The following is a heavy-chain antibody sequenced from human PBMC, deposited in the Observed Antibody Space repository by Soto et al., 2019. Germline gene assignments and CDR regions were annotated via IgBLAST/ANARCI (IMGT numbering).Heavy chain of an antibody. CDR3: AKDLRLTGAAAGHEGFDP. Sequence: GGSLRLSCAAPGFTFSSYGMHWVRQAPGKGLEWVAVISYDGSNKYYADSVKGRFTISRDNSKNTLYLQMNSLRAEDTAVYYCAKDLRLTGAAAGHEGFDPWGQGTLVTVSS. CDR2: ISYDGSNK. CDR1: GFTFSSYG. J-gene: IGHJ5*02. V-gene: IGHV3-30*18. D-gene: IGHD6-13*01.